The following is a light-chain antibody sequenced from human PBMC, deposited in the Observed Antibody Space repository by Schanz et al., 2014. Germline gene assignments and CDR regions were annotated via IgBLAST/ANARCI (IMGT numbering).Light chain of an antibody. V-gene: IGLV2-8*01. CDR2: EVT. CDR3: SSYTSTNSYV. CDR1: SSDLGGYNY. Sequence: QSVLTQPPSASGSPGQSVTISCTGTSSDLGGYNYVSWFQQHPGKAPKLMIYEVTKWPSGVPDRFSGSKSGNTASLTVSGLQAEDEVDYYCSSYTSTNSYVFGTGTKLTVL. J-gene: IGLJ1*01.